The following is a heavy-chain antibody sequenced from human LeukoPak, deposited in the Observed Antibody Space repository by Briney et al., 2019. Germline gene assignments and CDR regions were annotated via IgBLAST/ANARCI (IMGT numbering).Heavy chain of an antibody. V-gene: IGHV1-18*01. Sequence: ASVKVSCKASGYTFTSYGISWVRQAPGQGLERMGWISAYNGNTNYAQKLQGRVTMTTDTSASTAYMELRSLRSDDTAVYYCARGQAAADPFDYWGQGTLVTVSS. CDR3: ARGQAAADPFDY. CDR2: ISAYNGNT. D-gene: IGHD6-13*01. J-gene: IGHJ4*02. CDR1: GYTFTSYG.